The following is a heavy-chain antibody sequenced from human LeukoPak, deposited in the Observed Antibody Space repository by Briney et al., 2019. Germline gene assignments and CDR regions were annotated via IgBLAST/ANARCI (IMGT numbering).Heavy chain of an antibody. CDR3: ASGVTTSDYYYYGMDV. CDR2: IIPIFGTA. J-gene: IGHJ6*02. D-gene: IGHD4-17*01. CDR1: GGTFSSYA. V-gene: IGHV1-69*13. Sequence: SVKVSCKASGGTFSSYAISWVRQAPGQGLEWMGGIIPIFGTANYAQKFQGRVTITADESTSTAYMELSSLRSEDTAVYSCASGVTTSDYYYYGMDVWGQGTTVTVSS.